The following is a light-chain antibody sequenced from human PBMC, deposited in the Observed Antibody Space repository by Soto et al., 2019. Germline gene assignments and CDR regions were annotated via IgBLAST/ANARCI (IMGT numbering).Light chain of an antibody. Sequence: DIQLPHVSCYMSESVGDRVTITCRASQSISSYLNWYQQKPGKAPKLLIYAASSLQSGVPSRFSGSGSGTEFTLTISSLQPEDFAPYYCQQYNSSPLTFGRGTKVDI. CDR2: AAS. CDR3: QQYNSSPLT. V-gene: IGKV1-39*01. J-gene: IGKJ1*01. CDR1: QSISSY.